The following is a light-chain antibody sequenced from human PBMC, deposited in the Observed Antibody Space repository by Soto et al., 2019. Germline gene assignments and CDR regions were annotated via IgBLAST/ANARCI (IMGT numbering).Light chain of an antibody. CDR2: EVT. CDR3: YSFAGSNTWV. J-gene: IGLJ3*02. CDR1: SSDVGAYNF. V-gene: IGLV2-14*01. Sequence: QSAPTQPASVSGSPGQSITISCTGTSSDVGAYNFVSWYQHHPGQAPKLMIYEVTNRPSGVSRRFSGSKSGNTASLTISGLQAEDEADYYCYSFAGSNTWVFGGGTKLTVL.